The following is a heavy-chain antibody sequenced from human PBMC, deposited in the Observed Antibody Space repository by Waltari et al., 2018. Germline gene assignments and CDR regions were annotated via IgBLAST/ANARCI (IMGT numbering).Heavy chain of an antibody. J-gene: IGHJ6*03. V-gene: IGHV1-46*01. Sequence: QVQLVQSGAEVREPGASVKISCKASGNSFLTHLMHWVRPAPGQGPRWMGGSSPAGGSTSYSQKFMGRVTLPRDTSTSTFYMELNSLRSDDTAVYYCARDSGGGSRGRFLYDYHYMDVWGKGTTVTVSS. CDR2: SSPAGGST. CDR3: ARDSGGGSRGRFLYDYHYMDV. CDR1: GNSFLTHL. D-gene: IGHD3-3*01.